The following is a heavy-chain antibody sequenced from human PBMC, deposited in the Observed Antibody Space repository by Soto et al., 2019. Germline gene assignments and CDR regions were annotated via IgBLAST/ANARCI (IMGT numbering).Heavy chain of an antibody. D-gene: IGHD3-3*01. CDR1: GFTFSNAW. Sequence: PGGSLRLSCAASGFTFSNAWMSWVRQAPGKGLEWVGRIKSKTDGGTTDYAAPVKGRFTISRDDSKNTLYLQMNSLKTEDTAVYYCTTTPTKYYDFWSGYYFDYWGQGTLVTVS. V-gene: IGHV3-15*01. J-gene: IGHJ4*02. CDR2: IKSKTDGGTT. CDR3: TTTPTKYYDFWSGYYFDY.